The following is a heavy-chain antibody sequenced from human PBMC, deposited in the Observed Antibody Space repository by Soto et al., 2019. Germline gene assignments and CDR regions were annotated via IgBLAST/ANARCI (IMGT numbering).Heavy chain of an antibody. V-gene: IGHV1-18*01. CDR2: ISAYNGNT. J-gene: IGHJ6*02. Sequence: ASLKVSCKASGYTFTSYGISWVRQAPGQGLEWMGWISAYNGNTNYAQKLQGRVTMTTDTSTSTAYMELRSLRSDDTAVYYCARDRIVVVVAATYYYYGMDVWGQGTTVTAP. D-gene: IGHD2-15*01. CDR3: ARDRIVVVVAATYYYYGMDV. CDR1: GYTFTSYG.